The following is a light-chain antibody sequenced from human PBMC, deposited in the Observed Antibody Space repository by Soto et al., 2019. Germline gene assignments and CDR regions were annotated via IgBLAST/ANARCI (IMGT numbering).Light chain of an antibody. J-gene: IGKJ5*01. CDR2: GAS. V-gene: IGKV3-20*01. CDR3: PQYGSSPPII. Sequence: EIVLTQSPGTLSLSPGERATLSCRASRSVSSSYLAWYQQKPGQAPRLLIYGASSRATGIPDRFSGSGSGTDFTLTISRLEPEDFAVYYCPQYGSSPPIIFGQGTRLEIK. CDR1: RSVSSSY.